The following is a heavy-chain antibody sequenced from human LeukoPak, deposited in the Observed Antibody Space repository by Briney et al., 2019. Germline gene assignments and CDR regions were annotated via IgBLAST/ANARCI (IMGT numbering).Heavy chain of an antibody. CDR1: SGSLSRYF. Sequence: PSETLSLTCTVSSGSLSRYFWSWIRPPAGKGLEWIGRIYSSGSTNYNPSFTSRVTISVDTSKNQFSLKLSSVTAADTAVYYCAREPPQWLVTPFDYWGQGTLVTVSS. J-gene: IGHJ4*02. CDR3: AREPPQWLVTPFDY. CDR2: IYSSGST. D-gene: IGHD6-19*01. V-gene: IGHV4-4*07.